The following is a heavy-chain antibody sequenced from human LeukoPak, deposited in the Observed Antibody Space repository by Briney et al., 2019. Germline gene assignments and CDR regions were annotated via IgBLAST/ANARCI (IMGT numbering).Heavy chain of an antibody. J-gene: IGHJ4*02. CDR3: ARDNGTSITIFGVVIGRPFDY. CDR1: GYTFTSYG. V-gene: IGHV1-18*01. Sequence: GASVKVSCKASGYTFTSYGISWVRQAPGQGLEWMGWISAYNGNTNYAQKLQGRVTMTRDTSISTAYMELSRLRSDDTAVYYCARDNGTSITIFGVVIGRPFDYWGQGTLVTVSS. D-gene: IGHD3-3*01. CDR2: ISAYNGNT.